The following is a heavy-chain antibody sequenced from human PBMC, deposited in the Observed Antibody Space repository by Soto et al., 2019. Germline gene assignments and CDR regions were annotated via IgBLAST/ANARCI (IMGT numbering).Heavy chain of an antibody. Sequence: SAPLSLTCPGSGGSTRRYYWSWIRQPPGKGLEWIGYIYYSGSPNYNPSLKSRVTISVDTSKNQSSLKLTSVTAADTAVYYCARDKITGLFDYWGQGTLVT. CDR1: GGSTRRYY. V-gene: IGHV4-59*12. D-gene: IGHD2-8*02. CDR2: IYYSGSP. CDR3: ARDKITGLFDY. J-gene: IGHJ4*02.